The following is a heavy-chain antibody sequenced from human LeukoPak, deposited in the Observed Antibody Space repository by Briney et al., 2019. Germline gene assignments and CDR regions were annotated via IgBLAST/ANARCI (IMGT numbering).Heavy chain of an antibody. J-gene: IGHJ5*02. Sequence: GASVKVSCKASGGTFSSNAISWVRQAPGQGLEWKGGIIPISGTANYAQKFQGRVTITADESTTTAYMELSSLISADTAVYYCARASGSGPFNNWFDPWGQGTLVTVSS. CDR1: GGTFSSNA. CDR2: IIPISGTA. D-gene: IGHD6-19*01. V-gene: IGHV1-69*13. CDR3: ARASGSGPFNNWFDP.